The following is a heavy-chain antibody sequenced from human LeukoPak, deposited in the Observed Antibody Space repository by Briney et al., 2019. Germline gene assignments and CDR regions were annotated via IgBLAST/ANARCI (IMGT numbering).Heavy chain of an antibody. CDR3: ARANDDFDY. J-gene: IGHJ4*02. V-gene: IGHV4-38-2*01. Sequence: SGTLSLTCAVSGYSISSGYYWGWLRQPPGKGLEWIGSIYHSGSTYYNPSLKSRVTISGDTAKNQFYLQLNSLSAADMAGYYWARANDDFDYWGQGTLVTVSS. CDR2: IYHSGST. D-gene: IGHD3-16*01. CDR1: GYSISSGYY.